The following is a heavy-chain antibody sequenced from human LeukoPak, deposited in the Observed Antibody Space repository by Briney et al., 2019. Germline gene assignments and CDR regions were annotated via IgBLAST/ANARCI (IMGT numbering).Heavy chain of an antibody. CDR3: ARDPGDFWSGYYSGVGAFDI. J-gene: IGHJ3*02. CDR1: GGSISSYY. Sequence: PSETLSLTCTVSGGSISSYYWSWIRQPPGKGLEWIGYIYYSGSTNYNPSLKSRVTISVDTSKNQFSLKLSSVTAADTAVYYCARDPGDFWSGYYSGVGAFDIWGQGTMVTVSS. CDR2: IYYSGST. V-gene: IGHV4-59*01. D-gene: IGHD3-3*01.